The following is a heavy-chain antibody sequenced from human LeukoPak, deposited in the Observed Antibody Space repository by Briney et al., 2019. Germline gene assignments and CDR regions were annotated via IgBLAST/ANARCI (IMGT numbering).Heavy chain of an antibody. CDR2: IYYSGST. J-gene: IGHJ4*02. D-gene: IGHD3-22*01. CDR3: ARADYYYDSSGYTYLFDY. V-gene: IGHV4-59*01. Sequence: SETLSLTCTVSGGSISYYYWGWIRQPPGKGLEWIGYIYYSGSTNYPPSLKSRVTISVDTSKNQFSLNLSSVTAADTAVYYCARADYYYDSSGYTYLFDYWGQGILVTVSS. CDR1: GGSISYYY.